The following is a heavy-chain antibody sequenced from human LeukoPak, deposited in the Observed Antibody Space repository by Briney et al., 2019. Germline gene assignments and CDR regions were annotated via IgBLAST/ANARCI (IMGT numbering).Heavy chain of an antibody. CDR2: INPSGGST. CDR1: GYTFTSYY. J-gene: IGHJ4*02. V-gene: IGHV1-46*01. D-gene: IGHD3-22*01. CDR3: ARDLARQVDSSGYYYAAFVY. Sequence: GASVKVSCKASGYTFTSYYMHWVRQAPGQGLERMGIINPSGGSTSYAQKFQGRVTMTRDTSTSTVYMELSSLRSEDTAVYYCARDLARQVDSSGYYYAAFVYWGQGTLVTVSS.